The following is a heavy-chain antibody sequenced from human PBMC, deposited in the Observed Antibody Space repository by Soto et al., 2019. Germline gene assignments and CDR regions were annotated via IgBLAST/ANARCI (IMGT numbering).Heavy chain of an antibody. CDR2: IVVGSGNT. V-gene: IGHV1-58*01. CDR3: ADGIWFGELNYYYGMAV. CDR1: GFTSSSSA. J-gene: IGHJ6*02. D-gene: IGHD3-10*01. Sequence: SVKVSCKASGFTSSSSAVQWVRQARGQRLEWIGWIVVGSGNTNYAQKFQERVSITRDMSTSTAYMELGSLRSEDTAVYYCADGIWFGELNYYYGMAVWGQGPTVPVS.